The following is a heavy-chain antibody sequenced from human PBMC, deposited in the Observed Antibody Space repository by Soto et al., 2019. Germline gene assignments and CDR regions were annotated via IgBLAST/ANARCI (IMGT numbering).Heavy chain of an antibody. CDR3: ARDGGVAATLANYFDY. CDR2: MSRSSRYI. CDR1: GFTFNSYS. V-gene: IGHV3-21*01. Sequence: EVQLVESGGGLVKPGGSLRLSCAASGFTFNSYSMNWVRQAPGNGLEWVSSMSRSSRYIYYADSVKGRFTISRDNAKNSVYLQMNSLRAEDTAVYYCARDGGVAATLANYFDYWGQGTLVTVSS. D-gene: IGHD2-15*01. J-gene: IGHJ4*02.